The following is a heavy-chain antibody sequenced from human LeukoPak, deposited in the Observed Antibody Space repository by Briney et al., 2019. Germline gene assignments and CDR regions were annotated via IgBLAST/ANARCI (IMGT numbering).Heavy chain of an antibody. CDR1: GFTLSGSA. CDR3: TRNSPSYYYDSSGYYRIAEYFQH. J-gene: IGHJ1*01. Sequence: GGSLKLSCAASGFTLSGSAMHWVRQASGKGLEWVGRIRSKANSYATAYAASVKGRFTISRDDSKNTAYLQMNSLKTEDTAVYYCTRNSPSYYYDSSGYYRIAEYFQHWGQGTLVTVSS. V-gene: IGHV3-73*01. CDR2: IRSKANSYAT. D-gene: IGHD3-22*01.